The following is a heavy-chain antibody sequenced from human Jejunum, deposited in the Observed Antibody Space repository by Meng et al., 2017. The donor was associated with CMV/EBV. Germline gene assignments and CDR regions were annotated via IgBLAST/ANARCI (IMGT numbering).Heavy chain of an antibody. CDR1: GYTLSDYF. J-gene: IGHJ5*02. V-gene: IGHV1-2*02. CDR3: VPYSGSSFRFDP. D-gene: IGHD5-12*01. CDR2: IKLSSGET. Sequence: ASGYTLSDYFIQWMRQAPGQGLEWLGWIKLSSGETNYAQKFQGRVTMTRDTSVSTAYMELNSLRSDDTAVYYCVPYSGSSFRFDPWGQGTQVTVSS.